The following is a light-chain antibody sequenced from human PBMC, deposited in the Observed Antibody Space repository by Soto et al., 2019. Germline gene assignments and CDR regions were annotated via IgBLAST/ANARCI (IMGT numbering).Light chain of an antibody. Sequence: QSVLTQPPSVSAAPGQKVTISCSGSSSNIGNNYVSWYQQLPGTAPKLLIYENNKRPSGIPDRFSGSKSGTSATLGITGLQTGDEADYYCGTWDSSLSALVVGGGTKLTVL. CDR3: GTWDSSLSALV. CDR1: SSNIGNNY. J-gene: IGLJ2*01. V-gene: IGLV1-51*02. CDR2: ENN.